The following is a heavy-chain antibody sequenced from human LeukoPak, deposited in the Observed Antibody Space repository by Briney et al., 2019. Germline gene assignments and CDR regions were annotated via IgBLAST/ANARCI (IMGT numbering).Heavy chain of an antibody. J-gene: IGHJ6*04. D-gene: IGHD3-10*01. CDR1: ARTFSSYA. Sequence: ASVNVSCKAAARTFSSYAIGWVRQLAGQGLEWMGGTIPIFATANYGQMIQGRLTITADKYTSTGNVALSSLRSEDTAVYYCARDLRPLLLWFGEFEYYYYYYGMDVWGKGTTVTVSS. CDR2: TIPIFATA. V-gene: IGHV1-69*06. CDR3: ARDLRPLLLWFGEFEYYYYYYGMDV.